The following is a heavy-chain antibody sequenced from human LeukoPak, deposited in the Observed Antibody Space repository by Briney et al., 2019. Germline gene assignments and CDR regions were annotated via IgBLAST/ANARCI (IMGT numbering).Heavy chain of an antibody. J-gene: IGHJ4*02. CDR2: INPNSGGT. Sequence: GASVKVSCKASGYTYTGYYMHWVRQAPGQGLEWMGWINPNSGGTNYAQKFQGRVTMTRDTSISTAYMELSRLRSDDTAVYYCARDQWDSSGWFDYWGQGTLVTVSS. CDR1: GYTYTGYY. D-gene: IGHD6-19*01. V-gene: IGHV1-2*02. CDR3: ARDQWDSSGWFDY.